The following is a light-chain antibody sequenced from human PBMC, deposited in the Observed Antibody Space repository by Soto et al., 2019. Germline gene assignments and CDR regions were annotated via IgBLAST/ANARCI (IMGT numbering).Light chain of an antibody. CDR2: EVS. CDR3: FSFTRSDTYV. V-gene: IGLV2-18*03. Sequence: QSVLTQPPSVAGSPGQSVTISCTGTNNDVGYYKGVSWYQQSPGTAPKLMIYEVSNRPSGVPDRFSGSKSGNTASLTTSGLQAKDEADYFCFSFTRSDTYVFGTGTKVTVL. CDR1: NNDVGYYKG. J-gene: IGLJ1*01.